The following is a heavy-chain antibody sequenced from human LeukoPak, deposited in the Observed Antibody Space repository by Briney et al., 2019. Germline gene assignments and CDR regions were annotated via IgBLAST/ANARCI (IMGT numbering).Heavy chain of an antibody. V-gene: IGHV4-59*08. D-gene: IGHD1-26*01. Sequence: SETLSLTCTVSGDSLNSYYWSWIRQPPGKGLEWIGYIYSTGSTNSNPSLKSRVTISVDTSNNQFSLKLRSMTAADTAVYFCARHESAVGALFYWGQGTLVTVSS. CDR3: ARHESAVGALFY. CDR2: IYSTGST. J-gene: IGHJ4*02. CDR1: GDSLNSYY.